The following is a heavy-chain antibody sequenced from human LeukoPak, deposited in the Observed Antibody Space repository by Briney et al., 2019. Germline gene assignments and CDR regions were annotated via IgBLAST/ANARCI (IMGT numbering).Heavy chain of an antibody. CDR1: GFTFSSYA. Sequence: GGSLRLSCAASGFTFSSYAMHWVRQAPGKGLEWVAVISYDGSNKYYADSVKGRFTISRDNSKNTLYLQMNSLRAEDTAVYYCARVGITGDRALYYFDYWGQGTLVTVSS. CDR3: ARVGITGDRALYYFDY. CDR2: ISYDGSNK. V-gene: IGHV3-30-3*01. D-gene: IGHD7-27*01. J-gene: IGHJ4*02.